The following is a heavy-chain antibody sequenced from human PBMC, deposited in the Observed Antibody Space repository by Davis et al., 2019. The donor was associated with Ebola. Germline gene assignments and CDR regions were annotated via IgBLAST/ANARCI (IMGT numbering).Heavy chain of an antibody. V-gene: IGHV3-30*18. J-gene: IGHJ6*02. CDR1: GFTFSSYG. Sequence: GESLKISCAASGFTFSSYGMHWVRQAPGKGLEWVAVISYDGSNKYYADSVKGRFTISRDNSKNTLYLQMNSLRAEDTALYYCAKVWGTGYYYYGMDVWGQGTTVTVSS. CDR2: ISYDGSNK. CDR3: AKVWGTGYYYYGMDV. D-gene: IGHD3-16*01.